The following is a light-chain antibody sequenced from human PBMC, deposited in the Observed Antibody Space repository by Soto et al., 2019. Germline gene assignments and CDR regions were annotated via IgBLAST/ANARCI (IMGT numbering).Light chain of an antibody. Sequence: DIQMTQSPSTLSASVGDRVSITCRASQIISTWLAWYQQKPGKAPNLLIYDASSLESGVPSRFGGSGSGTEFTLTISSLQPDDFATYYCQQYNSYPCTFGQGTKVEIK. J-gene: IGKJ1*01. V-gene: IGKV1-5*01. CDR2: DAS. CDR1: QIISTW. CDR3: QQYNSYPCT.